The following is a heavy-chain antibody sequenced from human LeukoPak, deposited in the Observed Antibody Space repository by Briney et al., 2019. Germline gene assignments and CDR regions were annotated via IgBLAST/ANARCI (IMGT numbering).Heavy chain of an antibody. CDR3: ATGNIRFLQWLSFDY. J-gene: IGHJ4*02. V-gene: IGHV1-69*05. CDR2: IIPIFGTA. CDR1: GGTFSSDA. D-gene: IGHD3-3*01. Sequence: SVKVSCKASGGTFSSDAISWVRQAPGQGLEWMGGIIPIFGTANYAQKFQRRVTITTDDSTSAAYMELSSLRSEDTAVYYCATGNIRFLQWLSFDYWGQGTLVTVSS.